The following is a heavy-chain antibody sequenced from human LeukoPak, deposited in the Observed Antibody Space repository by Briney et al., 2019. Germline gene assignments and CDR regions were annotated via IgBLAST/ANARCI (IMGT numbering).Heavy chain of an antibody. Sequence: PGGSLRLSCAASGFTFSSYSMNWVRQAPGKGLEWVSSISSSSSYIYYADSVKGRFTISRDNAKNSLYLQMNSLRAEDTAVYYCARDYPDRANYDILTGYFSRKNWGQGTLVTVSS. CDR1: GFTFSSYS. CDR2: ISSSSSYI. V-gene: IGHV3-21*01. J-gene: IGHJ4*02. D-gene: IGHD3-9*01. CDR3: ARDYPDRANYDILTGYFSRKN.